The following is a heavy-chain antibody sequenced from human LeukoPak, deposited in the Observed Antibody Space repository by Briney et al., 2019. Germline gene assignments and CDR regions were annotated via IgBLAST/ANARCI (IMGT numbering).Heavy chain of an antibody. D-gene: IGHD4-17*01. CDR3: AREGRQDYVYFDY. J-gene: IGHJ4*02. V-gene: IGHV4-59*01. Sequence: SETLSLTCTVSGGSISSYYWSWIRQPPGKGLEWIAYIYYSGSTNYNPSLNSRVTISVDTSKNRFSLRLTSVTAADTAVFYCAREGRQDYVYFDYWGQGSLVTVSS. CDR1: GGSISSYY. CDR2: IYYSGST.